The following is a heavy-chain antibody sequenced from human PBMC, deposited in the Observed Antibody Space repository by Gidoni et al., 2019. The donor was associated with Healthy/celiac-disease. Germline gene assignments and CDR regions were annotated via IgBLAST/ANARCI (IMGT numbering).Heavy chain of an antibody. Sequence: QVQLVESGGGLVKPGGSLRLSCEASGFTFSDYYMSWIRQAPGKGLGWFSYISSSSSYTNYADAVKGRFTISRDNAKNSLYLQMNSLRAEDTAVYYCARQGYYDSSGYSALDIWGQGTMVTVSS. D-gene: IGHD3-22*01. CDR2: ISSSSSYT. CDR3: ARQGYYDSSGYSALDI. J-gene: IGHJ3*02. CDR1: GFTFSDYY. V-gene: IGHV3-11*06.